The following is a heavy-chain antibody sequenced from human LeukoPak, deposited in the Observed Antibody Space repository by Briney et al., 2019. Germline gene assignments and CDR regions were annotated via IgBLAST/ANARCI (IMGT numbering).Heavy chain of an antibody. V-gene: IGHV3-23*01. Sequence: GGSLRLSCAASGSTFSSYAMSWVRQAPGKGLEWVSTIRGSGGGTYYADSVKGRFTISRDNSKNTLYLQMNSLRDEDTALYYCAKAGIGVVGYFDYWGQGTLVTVSS. CDR2: IRGSGGGT. J-gene: IGHJ4*02. CDR1: GSTFSSYA. CDR3: AKAGIGVVGYFDY. D-gene: IGHD6-19*01.